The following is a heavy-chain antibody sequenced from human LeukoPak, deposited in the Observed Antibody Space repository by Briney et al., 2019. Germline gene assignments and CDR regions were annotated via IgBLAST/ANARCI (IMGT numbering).Heavy chain of an antibody. CDR2: MYNRGST. CDR1: GDSISNYY. CDR3: ARAEKAVAGTLDS. V-gene: IGHV4-59*01. J-gene: IGHJ4*02. Sequence: SETLSLTCTVSGDSISNYYWSWIRQSPGKELEWIGYMYNRGSTIYNPSLKSRVTISTDTSRNQFSLRLTSVTAADTAVYYCARAEKAVAGTLDSWGQGTLITVSS. D-gene: IGHD6-19*01.